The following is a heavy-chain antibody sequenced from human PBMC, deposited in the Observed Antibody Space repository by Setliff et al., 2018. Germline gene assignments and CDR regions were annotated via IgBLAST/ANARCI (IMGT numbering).Heavy chain of an antibody. D-gene: IGHD1-26*01. CDR2: ISPSGGST. V-gene: IGHV1-46*01. CDR3: ARALGATITHFDY. Sequence: ASVKVSCKASGYTFTGYYMHWVRQAPGQGLEWMGIISPSGGSTSYAQKFQDRVTMTRDTSTSTAYMGLRSLRSDDTAVYYCARALGATITHFDYWGQGTLVTVSS. CDR1: GYTFTGYY. J-gene: IGHJ4*02.